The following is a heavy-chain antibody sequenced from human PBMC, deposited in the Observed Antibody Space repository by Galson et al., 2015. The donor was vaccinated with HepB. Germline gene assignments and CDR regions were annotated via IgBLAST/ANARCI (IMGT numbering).Heavy chain of an antibody. CDR1: GGSFSGYY. V-gene: IGHV4-34*01. Sequence: ETLSLTCAVYGGSFSGYYWSWIRQPPGKGLEWIGEINHSGSTNYNPSLKSRVTISVDASKNQFSLKLSSVTAADTAVYYCARDSWTSTGYCSSTSCYTSGFRYWGQGTLVTVSS. CDR3: ARDSWTSTGYCSSTSCYTSGFRY. CDR2: INHSGST. J-gene: IGHJ4*02. D-gene: IGHD2-2*02.